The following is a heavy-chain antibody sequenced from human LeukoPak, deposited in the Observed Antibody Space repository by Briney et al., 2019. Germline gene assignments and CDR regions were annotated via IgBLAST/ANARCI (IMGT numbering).Heavy chain of an antibody. D-gene: IGHD5-18*01. CDR2: ISGKANSYAT. Sequence: GGSLRLSCAASGFTFSGSAIHWVRQASGKGLEWVGRISGKANSYATAYAASVKGRFTISRDDSKNTAYLQMNSLKTEDTAVYYCTRLLDTAMIISALDYRGQGTRVTVSS. V-gene: IGHV3-73*01. J-gene: IGHJ4*02. CDR3: TRLLDTAMIISALDY. CDR1: GFTFSGSA.